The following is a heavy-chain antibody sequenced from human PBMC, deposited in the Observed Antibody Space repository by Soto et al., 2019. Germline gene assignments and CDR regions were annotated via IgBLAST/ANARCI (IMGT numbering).Heavy chain of an antibody. CDR2: ITSKTGQI. J-gene: IGHJ5*02. CDR3: ARALFAGQQLVIPWFEP. CDR1: ECAVNAYN. Sequence: LPCTGPECAVNAYNMNLGGHLPVKGPEWISSITSKTGQIYYAESVKGRFTISRDNAKNSLYLEMNRLGAEDTAVYFCARALFAGQQLVIPWFEPWGQGTLVTVYS. D-gene: IGHD3-9*01. V-gene: IGHV3-21*06.